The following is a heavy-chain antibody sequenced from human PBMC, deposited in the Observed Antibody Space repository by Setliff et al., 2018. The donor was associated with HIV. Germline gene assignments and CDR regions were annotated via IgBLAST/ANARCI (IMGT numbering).Heavy chain of an antibody. D-gene: IGHD5-12*01. Sequence: GGSLRLSCAASGFTFGSYDMNWVRQAPGKGLEWVSYISGSGSIIYYADSVKGRFTISRDNAEYSLHLQMNSLRAEDTAVYYCARARLRNYYYYMEVWAKGTTVTVSS. CDR2: ISGSGSII. J-gene: IGHJ6*03. CDR3: ARARLRNYYYYMEV. CDR1: GFTFGSYD. V-gene: IGHV3-48*03.